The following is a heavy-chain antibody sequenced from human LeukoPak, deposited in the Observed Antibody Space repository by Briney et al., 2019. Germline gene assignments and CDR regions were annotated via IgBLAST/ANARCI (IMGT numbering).Heavy chain of an antibody. J-gene: IGHJ4*02. CDR3: AKGGYSYGSAVDY. D-gene: IGHD5-18*01. V-gene: IGHV3-21*01. CDR1: GFTFSSYS. CDR2: ISSSSSYI. Sequence: GGSLRLSCAASGFTFSSYSMNWVRQAPGKGLEWVSSISSSSSYIYYADSVKGRFTISRDNAKNSLYLQMNSLRAEDTAVYYCAKGGYSYGSAVDYWGQGTPVTVSS.